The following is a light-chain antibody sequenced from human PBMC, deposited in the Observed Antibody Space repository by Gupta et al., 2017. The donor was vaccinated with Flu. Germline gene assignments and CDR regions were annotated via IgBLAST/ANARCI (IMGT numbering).Light chain of an antibody. J-gene: IGKJ2*01. CDR2: DSS. V-gene: IGKV1-33*01. CDR3: QQYSNLPYT. Sequence: DIQMAQSPSSLSASVGDRVTITCQASQDITMYLNWYQQQRGKAPKLLIYDSSILETGVSSRFSGSGSGTDFTFTISSLQPEETGTYYCQQYSNLPYTFGQGTKLEI. CDR1: QDITMY.